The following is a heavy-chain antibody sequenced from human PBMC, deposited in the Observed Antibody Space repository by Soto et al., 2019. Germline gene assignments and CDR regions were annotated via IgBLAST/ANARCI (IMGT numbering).Heavy chain of an antibody. CDR2: ISYSGST. D-gene: IGHD4-17*01. CDR3: ATHTTVTNIDY. Sequence: PSETLSLTCTVSGGSVSGGSFYWSWIRQPPGKGLEWIGYISYSGSTNYTPSLKSRVTISSDTSNNQFSLKMSSVTAADTAIYYSATHTTVTNIDYWGRGTLVTVSS. J-gene: IGHJ4*02. V-gene: IGHV4-61*01. CDR1: GGSVSGGSFY.